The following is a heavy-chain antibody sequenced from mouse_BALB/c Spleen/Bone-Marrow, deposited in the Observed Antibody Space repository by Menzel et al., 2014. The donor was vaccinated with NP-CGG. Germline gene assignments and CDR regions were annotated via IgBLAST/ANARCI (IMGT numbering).Heavy chain of an antibody. V-gene: IGHV1-12*01. Sequence: QVQLKQSGAELVKPGASVKMSCKASGYTFTSYNMHWVKQTPGQGLEWIGSIYPGNGDTSNNQKFKGKATLTADKSSSTAFMQLSSLTSEDSAVYYCARGYNSVMDYWGQGSSVTVSS. D-gene: IGHD3-1*01. CDR3: ARGYNSVMDY. CDR1: GYTFTSYN. J-gene: IGHJ4*01. CDR2: IYPGNGDT.